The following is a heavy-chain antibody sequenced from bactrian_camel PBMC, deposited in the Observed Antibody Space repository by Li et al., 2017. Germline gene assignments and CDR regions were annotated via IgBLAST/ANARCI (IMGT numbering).Heavy chain of an antibody. V-gene: IGHV3-2*01. J-gene: IGHJ4*01. D-gene: IGHD2*01. CDR2: IYGDGTNT. Sequence: VQLVESGGGSVQAGGSLTLSCAASGFIFSSYYMSWVRQTPGKGLEWLSSIYGDGTNTNFADSVKGRFTISRDNAKNTVYLQMNTLKQEDTAVYYCAAEQPYGQWCVGRQDYYWGQGTQVTVS. CDR3: AAEQPYGQWCVGRQDYY. CDR1: GFIFSSYY.